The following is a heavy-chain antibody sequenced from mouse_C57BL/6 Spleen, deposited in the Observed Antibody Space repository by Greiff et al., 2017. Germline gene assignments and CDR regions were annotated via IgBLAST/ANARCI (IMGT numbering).Heavy chain of an antibody. V-gene: IGHV1-69*01. CDR1: GYTFTSYW. CDR3: ALGNYVDY. D-gene: IGHD1-1*02. J-gene: IGHJ2*01. CDR2: IDPSDSYT. Sequence: QVQLQQPGAELVMPGASVKLSCKASGYTFTSYWMHWVKQRPGQGLGWIGEIDPSDSYTNYNQKFKGKSTLTVDKSSSTAYMQLSSLTSEDSAVYYCALGNYVDYWGQGTTLTVSS.